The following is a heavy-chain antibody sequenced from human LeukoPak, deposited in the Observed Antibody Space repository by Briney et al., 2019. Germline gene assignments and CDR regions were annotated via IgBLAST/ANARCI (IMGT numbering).Heavy chain of an antibody. D-gene: IGHD4-17*01. CDR1: GFTFSSYA. V-gene: IGHV3-23*01. Sequence: GGSLRLSCAASGFTFSSYAMNWVRQAPGKGLEWVSTISGSGGSTYYADSVKGRFTISRDNSKNTLFLQMSSLRAEDTAVYYCAKGAYGDYGRDYWGQGTLVTVSS. J-gene: IGHJ4*02. CDR2: ISGSGGST. CDR3: AKGAYGDYGRDY.